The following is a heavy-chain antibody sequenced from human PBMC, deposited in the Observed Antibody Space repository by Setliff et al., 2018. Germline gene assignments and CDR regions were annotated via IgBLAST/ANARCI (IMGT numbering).Heavy chain of an antibody. CDR1: GITFSTYT. J-gene: IGHJ5*02. CDR3: ARDNVILDDSRGIFYPWYDP. CDR2: VRAGGGST. Sequence: SLRLSCAASGITFSTYTMTWVRQAPGKGLEWVSAVRAGGGSTFYADSVKGRFTISRDDSKNTLYLQMNSLRAEDTAVYYCARDNVILDDSRGIFYPWYDPWGQGTLVTVSS. V-gene: IGHV3-23*01. D-gene: IGHD4-4*01.